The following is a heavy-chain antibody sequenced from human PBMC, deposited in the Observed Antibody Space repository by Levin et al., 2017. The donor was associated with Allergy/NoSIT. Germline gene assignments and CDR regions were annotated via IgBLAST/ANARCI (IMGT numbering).Heavy chain of an antibody. CDR3: ARVWKYYDILTGYYSGGIKIDY. J-gene: IGHJ4*02. D-gene: IGHD3-9*01. V-gene: IGHV4-34*01. Sequence: SETLSLTCAVYGGSFSGYYWSWIRQPPGKGLEWIGEINHSGSTNYNPSLKSRVTISVDTSKNQFSLKLSSVTAADTAVYYCARVWKYYDILTGYYSGGIKIDYWGQGTLVTVSS. CDR2: INHSGST. CDR1: GGSFSGYY.